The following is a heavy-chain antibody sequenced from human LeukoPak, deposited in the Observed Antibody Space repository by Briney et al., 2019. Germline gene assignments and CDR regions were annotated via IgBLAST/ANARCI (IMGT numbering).Heavy chain of an antibody. CDR3: VREGEGPLSKDFDY. CDR2: IGPHSTFT. V-gene: IGHV1-2*02. J-gene: IGHJ4*02. D-gene: IGHD2/OR15-2a*01. CDR1: GFTFTDHY. Sequence: AASMKVSCKSSGFTFTDHYIHWVRQGPGQGLEWMGYIGPHSTFTSSPQEFQGRVTMTRDASMSTAYMELTRLTSDDTAVYYCVREGEGPLSKDFDYWGQGTLVTVFS.